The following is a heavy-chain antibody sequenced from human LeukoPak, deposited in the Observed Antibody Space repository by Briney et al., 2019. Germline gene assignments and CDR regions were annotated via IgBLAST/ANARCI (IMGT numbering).Heavy chain of an antibody. V-gene: IGHV3-7*01. Sequence: GGSLRLSCAVSGFTFSRHWMSWVRQAPGKGLEWLANIKQDGSEKYYVDSVEGRFTISRDNAKNSLYLQMNSLRAEDTAVYYCARSYYGSGTSYGMDVWGQGATVTVSS. CDR3: ARSYYGSGTSYGMDV. CDR2: IKQDGSEK. J-gene: IGHJ6*02. CDR1: GFTFSRHW. D-gene: IGHD3-10*01.